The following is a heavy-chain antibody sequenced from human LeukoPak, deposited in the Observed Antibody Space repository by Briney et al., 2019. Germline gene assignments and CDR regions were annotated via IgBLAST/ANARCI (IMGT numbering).Heavy chain of an antibody. V-gene: IGHV4-39*07. D-gene: IGHD2-2*01. CDR2: IYYTGST. CDR1: GGSISSSSYY. CDR3: ARSPDIVPAAMAGWYFDF. J-gene: IGHJ4*02. Sequence: SETLSLTCTVSGGSISSSSYYWGWIRQPPGKGLEWIGIIYYTGSTYYNPSLQSRVTISVDTSKNQFSLKLSSVTAADTAVYYCARSPDIVPAAMAGWYFDFWGQGTLVTVSS.